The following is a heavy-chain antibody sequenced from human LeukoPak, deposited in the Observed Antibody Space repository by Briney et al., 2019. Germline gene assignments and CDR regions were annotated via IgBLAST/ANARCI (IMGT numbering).Heavy chain of an antibody. CDR3: AKDKYGDPPFDALDI. D-gene: IGHD4-17*01. Sequence: GGSLRLSCAASGFTFSSYGMHWVRQAPGKGLEWVAVISYDGSNKYYADSVKGRFTISRDNSKNTLYLQMNSLRAEDTAVYYCAKDKYGDPPFDALDIWGQGTMVTVSS. CDR1: GFTFSSYG. CDR2: ISYDGSNK. V-gene: IGHV3-30*18. J-gene: IGHJ3*02.